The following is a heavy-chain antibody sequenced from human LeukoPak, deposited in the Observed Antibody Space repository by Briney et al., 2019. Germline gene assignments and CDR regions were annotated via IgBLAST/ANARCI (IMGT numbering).Heavy chain of an antibody. Sequence: RWASVKVSCKASGYTFTDYYMHWVRQAPGQGFEWMGWINPNDGDTNYAQKFQGRVTMTRDTSISPAHMEVSRLRSDDTAVYYCARANFLSCSSTTCLFDYWGQGTLVTVSS. CDR3: ARANFLSCSSTTCLFDY. D-gene: IGHD2-2*01. CDR2: INPNDGDT. V-gene: IGHV1-2*02. CDR1: GYTFTDYY. J-gene: IGHJ4*02.